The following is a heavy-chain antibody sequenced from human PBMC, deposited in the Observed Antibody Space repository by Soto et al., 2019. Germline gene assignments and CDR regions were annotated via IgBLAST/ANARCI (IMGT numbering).Heavy chain of an antibody. J-gene: IGHJ2*01. D-gene: IGHD3-3*01. Sequence: GGSLRLSCAASGFTFSSYSMNWVRQAPGKGLEWVSSISSSSSYIYYADSVKGRFTISRDNAKNSLYLQMNSLRAEDTAVYYCARDLGVVTQYWYFDLWGRGTLVTVSS. CDR2: ISSSSSYI. V-gene: IGHV3-21*01. CDR3: ARDLGVVTQYWYFDL. CDR1: GFTFSSYS.